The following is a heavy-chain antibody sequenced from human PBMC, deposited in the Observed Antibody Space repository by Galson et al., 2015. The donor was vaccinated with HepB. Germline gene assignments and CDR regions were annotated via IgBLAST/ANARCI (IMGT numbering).Heavy chain of an antibody. J-gene: IGHJ4*02. CDR3: ARGALVVPAAMFDY. V-gene: IGHV1-3*01. Sequence: SVKVSCKASGYTFTSYAMHWVRQAPGQRLEWMGWINAGNGNTKYSQKFQGRVTITRDTSASTAYMELSSLRSEDTAVYYCARGALVVPAAMFDYWGQGTLVTVSS. CDR2: INAGNGNT. CDR1: GYTFTSYA. D-gene: IGHD2-2*01.